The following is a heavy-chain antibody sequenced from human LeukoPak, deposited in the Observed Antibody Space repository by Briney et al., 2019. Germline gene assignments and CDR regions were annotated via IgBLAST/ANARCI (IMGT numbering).Heavy chain of an antibody. CDR3: ASGGYSYGFVSDY. D-gene: IGHD5-18*01. Sequence: GGSLRLSCAASGYTFSNYAMTWVRQAPGKRLEWVSGISHNGDRIYYADSAKGRFTISRDNAKNSLYLQMNSLRAEDTAVYYCASGGYSYGFVSDYWGQGTLVTVSS. V-gene: IGHV3-23*01. CDR2: ISHNGDRI. CDR1: GYTFSNYA. J-gene: IGHJ4*02.